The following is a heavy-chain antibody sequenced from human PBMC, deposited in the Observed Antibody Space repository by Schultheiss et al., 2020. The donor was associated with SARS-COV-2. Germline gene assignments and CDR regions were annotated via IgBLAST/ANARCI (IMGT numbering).Heavy chain of an antibody. CDR1: GFTFSSYS. Sequence: GGSLRLSCAASGFTFSSYSMNWVRQAPGKGLEWVSSISSSSSYIYYADSVKGRFTISRDNAKNSLYLQMNSLRAEDTAVYYCARGMRGMQKWWNPCYGMDVWGQGTTVTVSS. V-gene: IGHV3-21*01. D-gene: IGHD2-15*01. CDR3: ARGMRGMQKWWNPCYGMDV. CDR2: ISSSSSYI. J-gene: IGHJ6*02.